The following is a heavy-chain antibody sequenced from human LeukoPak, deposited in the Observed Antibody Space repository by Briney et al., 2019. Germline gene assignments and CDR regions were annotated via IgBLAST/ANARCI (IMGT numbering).Heavy chain of an antibody. CDR3: ARSRGYCSGGSCYPFDY. Sequence: PGGSLRLSCAASGFTSSSYWMSWVRQAPGKGLEWVANIKQDGSEKYYVDSVKGRFTISRDNPKNSPYLQMNSLRAEDTAVYYCARSRGYCSGGSCYPFDYWGQGTLVTVTS. V-gene: IGHV3-7*01. J-gene: IGHJ4*02. D-gene: IGHD2-15*01. CDR1: GFTSSSYW. CDR2: IKQDGSEK.